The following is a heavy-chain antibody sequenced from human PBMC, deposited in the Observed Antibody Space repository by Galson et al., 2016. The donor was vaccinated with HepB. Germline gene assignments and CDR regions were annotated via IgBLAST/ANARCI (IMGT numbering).Heavy chain of an antibody. CDR3: AKRHEYCPPVGCSVDY. D-gene: IGHD2/OR15-2a*01. CDR1: GFLFRSYG. Sequence: SLRLSCAASGFLFRSYGMHWVRQAPGKGLEWVAADSMDGRRKFYSDSVKGRFTISRDNSNKMLFLQMDSLRPDDTAVYYCAKRHEYCPPVGCSVDYWGQGTLVSVAS. V-gene: IGHV3-30*18. J-gene: IGHJ4*02. CDR2: DSMDGRRK.